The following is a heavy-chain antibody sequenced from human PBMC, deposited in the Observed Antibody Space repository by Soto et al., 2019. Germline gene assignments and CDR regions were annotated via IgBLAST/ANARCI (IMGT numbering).Heavy chain of an antibody. D-gene: IGHD3-9*01. CDR3: ARVNYDILTGYYHNENFDY. V-gene: IGHV4-30-4*01. CDR1: GGSISSGDYY. J-gene: IGHJ4*02. CDR2: IYYSGST. Sequence: SETLSLTCTVSGGSISSGDYYWSWIRQPPGKGLEWIGYIYYSGSTYYNPSLKSRVTISVDTSKNQFSLKLSSVTAADTAVYYCARVNYDILTGYYHNENFDYWGQGTLVTVSS.